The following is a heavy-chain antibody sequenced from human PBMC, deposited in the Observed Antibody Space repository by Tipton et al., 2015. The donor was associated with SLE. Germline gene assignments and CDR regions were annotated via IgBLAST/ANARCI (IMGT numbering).Heavy chain of an antibody. V-gene: IGHV1-2*06. J-gene: IGHJ4*02. CDR3: ARSLGCSTTCYVDY. D-gene: IGHD2-2*01. CDR2: INPNSGGT. Sequence: QSGAEVKKPGASVKVSCKASGYTFTGYYIHWVRQAPGQGLEWMGRINPNSGGTNYAQKFQGRVTMTRDTSISTAYMELSRLRSDDTAVYYCARSLGCSTTCYVDYWGQGTLVTVSS. CDR1: GYTFTGYY.